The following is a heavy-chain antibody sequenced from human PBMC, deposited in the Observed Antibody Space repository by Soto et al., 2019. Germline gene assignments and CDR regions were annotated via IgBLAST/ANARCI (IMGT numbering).Heavy chain of an antibody. CDR2: IYYSGST. CDR1: GGSISSYY. V-gene: IGHV4-59*01. D-gene: IGHD6-19*01. CDR3: ARETAVAGTDY. J-gene: IGHJ4*02. Sequence: PSETLSLTCTVSGGSISSYYWSWIRQPPGKGLEWIGYIYYSGSTNYNPSLKSRVTISVDTSKNQFSLKLSSVTAADTAVYYCARETAVAGTDYWGQGPLVTVSS.